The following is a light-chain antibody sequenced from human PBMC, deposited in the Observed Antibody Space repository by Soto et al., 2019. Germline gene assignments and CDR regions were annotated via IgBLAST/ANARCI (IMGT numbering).Light chain of an antibody. V-gene: IGKV4-1*01. CDR1: QGVLSSSNNKNY. CDR2: WAS. CDR3: QQYYDWPIT. Sequence: DIVMTQSPDSLSVSLGERATINCKSSQGVLSSSNNKNYLAWYQQKPGQPPKVVIYWASTRGSGVPDRFSGSGSGTDFTLTISSLQSEDFAIYYCQQYYDWPITFGQGTRLEIK. J-gene: IGKJ5*01.